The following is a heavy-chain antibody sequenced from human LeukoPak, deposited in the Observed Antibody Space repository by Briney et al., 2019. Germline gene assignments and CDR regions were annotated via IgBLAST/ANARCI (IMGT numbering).Heavy chain of an antibody. D-gene: IGHD2-21*02. J-gene: IGHJ1*01. V-gene: IGHV3-53*01. CDR1: GFSVSSNY. CDR3: ARTDETAPAEDFQH. CDR2: IYSGGRK. Sequence: PGGSLRLSCAASGFSVSSNYMSWVRQAPGKGLEWVAVIYSGGRKYYAGSVKGRLTISRDNSKNTLYLQMKSLRAEDTAVYYCARTDETAPAEDFQHWGQGTLVTVSS.